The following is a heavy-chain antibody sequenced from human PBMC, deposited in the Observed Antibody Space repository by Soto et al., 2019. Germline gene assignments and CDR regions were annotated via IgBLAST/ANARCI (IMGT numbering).Heavy chain of an antibody. Sequence: GESLKISCKGSGDSFTSYWIGWVRQMPGKGLEWMGIIYPGDSDTRYSPAFQGQVTISADKSISTAYLQWSSLKASDTATYYCARPLHRYSSLGAFDIWGQGTMVTVSS. CDR3: ARPLHRYSSLGAFDI. D-gene: IGHD6-6*01. J-gene: IGHJ3*02. CDR2: IYPGDSDT. V-gene: IGHV5-51*01. CDR1: GDSFTSYW.